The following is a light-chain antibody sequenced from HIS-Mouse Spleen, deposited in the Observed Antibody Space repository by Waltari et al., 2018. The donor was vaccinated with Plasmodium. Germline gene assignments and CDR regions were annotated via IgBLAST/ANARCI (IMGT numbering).Light chain of an antibody. CDR2: DAS. Sequence: IQLTHSPSSLPASVGDGVTITCRPCQGISSALACYQKKPGKAPKLLIYDASSLESGVPSRFRGSGSGTDFTLTISSLQPEDFATYYCQQFNSYPRTFGQGTKVEIK. CDR1: QGISSA. CDR3: QQFNSYPRT. J-gene: IGKJ1*01. V-gene: IGKV1-13*02.